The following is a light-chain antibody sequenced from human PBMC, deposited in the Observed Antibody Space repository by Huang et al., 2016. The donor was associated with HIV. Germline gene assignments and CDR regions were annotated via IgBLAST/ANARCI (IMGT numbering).Light chain of an antibody. CDR3: QHYNIWPPVYT. CDR1: QSVSSN. J-gene: IGKJ2*01. Sequence: EVVMTQSPATLSVSPGERATLSCRASQSVSSNLAWYQHKPGQAPSLLIYDASTRATDIPARFSGSGSGTEFTLTINSLQSEDFAVYYCQHYNIWPPVYTFGQGTKLEIK. V-gene: IGKV3-15*01. CDR2: DAS.